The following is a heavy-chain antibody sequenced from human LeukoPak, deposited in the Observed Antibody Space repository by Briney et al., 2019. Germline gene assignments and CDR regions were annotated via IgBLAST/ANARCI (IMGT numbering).Heavy chain of an antibody. CDR2: VYYIGKP. D-gene: IGHD3-16*01. V-gene: IGHV4-59*12. J-gene: IGHJ3*01. Sequence: GSLRLSCAASGFTFSTYWMGWVRQAPGKGLEWIGHVYYIGKPTCSPSLESRVSISVDTSKNQFSLELTSVTAADTAVYYCARRFRTGGDLHHDAYDVWGQGTVVTVSS. CDR3: ARRFRTGGDLHHDAYDV. CDR1: GFTFSTYW.